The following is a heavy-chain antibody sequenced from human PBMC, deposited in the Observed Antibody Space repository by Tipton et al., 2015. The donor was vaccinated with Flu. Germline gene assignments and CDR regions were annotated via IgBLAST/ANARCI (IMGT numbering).Heavy chain of an antibody. D-gene: IGHD6-13*01. J-gene: IGHJ5*02. CDR1: GYSISSGYY. Sequence: LRLSCAVSGYSISSGYYWGWIRQPPGKGLEWIGSIYHSGSTYYNPSLKSRVTISVDTSKNRFSLKLSSVTAADTAVYYCARATDGSSWYEAWFDPWGQGTLVTVSS. V-gene: IGHV4-38-2*01. CDR2: IYHSGST. CDR3: ARATDGSSWYEAWFDP.